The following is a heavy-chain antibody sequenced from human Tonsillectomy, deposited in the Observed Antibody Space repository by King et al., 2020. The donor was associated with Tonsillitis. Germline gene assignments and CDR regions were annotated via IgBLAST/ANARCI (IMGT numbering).Heavy chain of an antibody. CDR3: AKKATMIRGVIKDLDY. V-gene: IGHV3-23*04. D-gene: IGHD3-10*01. Sequence: LVESGGGLVQPGGSLRLSCAVSGFTFKNYAMTWVRQTPGKGLEWVAAISGSGGSTFYADSVRGRFTISRDNSKDTLYLQMNSLRAEDTAIYYCAKKATMIRGVIKDLDYWGQGTLVTVSS. CDR1: GFTFKNYA. CDR2: ISGSGGST. J-gene: IGHJ4*02.